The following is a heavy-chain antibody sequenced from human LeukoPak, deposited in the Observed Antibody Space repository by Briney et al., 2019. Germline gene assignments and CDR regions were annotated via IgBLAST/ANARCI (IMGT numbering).Heavy chain of an antibody. CDR1: LGTFSNYA. V-gene: IGHV1-69*04. J-gene: IGHJ3*02. CDR2: IIPIPGTA. CDR3: QQYYYDRSGYIDAFDI. Sequence: GASVTVSCTASLGTFSNYAISWVRQAPGQGLEWMGRIIPIPGTANYAQKIKGRVTISADKSTSTAYMELSSLRSEDTAVYYCQQYYYDRSGYIDAFDIWGQGTMVTVSS. D-gene: IGHD3-22*01.